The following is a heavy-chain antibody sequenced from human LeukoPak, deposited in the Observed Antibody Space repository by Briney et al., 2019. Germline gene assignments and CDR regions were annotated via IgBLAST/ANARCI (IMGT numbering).Heavy chain of an antibody. V-gene: IGHV3-30*02. CDR1: GFTSSSYG. CDR3: ARSLYDSHHAISDY. J-gene: IGHJ4*02. Sequence: PGGSLRLSCAASGFTSSSYGMHWVRQAPGKGLEWVAFIRYDGSNKYYADSVKGRFTISRDNAKNSLYLQMNSLRAEDTAIYYCARSLYDSHHAISDYWGQGTLVTVSS. D-gene: IGHD3-16*01. CDR2: IRYDGSNK.